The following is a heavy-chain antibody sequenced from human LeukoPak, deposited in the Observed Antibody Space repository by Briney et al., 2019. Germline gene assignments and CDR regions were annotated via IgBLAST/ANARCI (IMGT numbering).Heavy chain of an antibody. D-gene: IGHD3-22*01. CDR3: ARDRGYYDSSGYYYRSFDY. Sequence: GASVRVSCKASGYTFTSYYMHWVRQAPGQGLEWMGIINPSGGSTSYAQKFQGRVTMTRDTSTSTVYMELSSLRSEDTAVYYCARDRGYYDSSGYYYRSFDYWGQGTLVTVSS. CDR2: INPSGGST. CDR1: GYTFTSYY. V-gene: IGHV1-46*01. J-gene: IGHJ4*02.